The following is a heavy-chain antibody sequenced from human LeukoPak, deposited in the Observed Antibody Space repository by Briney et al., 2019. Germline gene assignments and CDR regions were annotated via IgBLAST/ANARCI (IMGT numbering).Heavy chain of an antibody. CDR3: AREGMGYDSSGYVVGDSDY. CDR2: ISSSSSFI. Sequence: GGSLRLSCAASGFTFSSYTMNWVRQAPGKGLEWVLCISSSSSFIDYADSVKGRFTISRDNAESSLYLQMNSLRDEDTAVYYCAREGMGYDSSGYVVGDSDYWGQGTLVTVSS. J-gene: IGHJ4*02. D-gene: IGHD3-22*01. V-gene: IGHV3-21*01. CDR1: GFTFSSYT.